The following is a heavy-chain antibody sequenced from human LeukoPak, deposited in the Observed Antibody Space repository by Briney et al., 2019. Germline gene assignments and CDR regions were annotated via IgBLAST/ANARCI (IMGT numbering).Heavy chain of an antibody. D-gene: IGHD3-22*01. CDR3: AKETYYYDSSGYFKHYFDY. CDR2: ISYDGSNK. CDR1: GFTFSSYG. J-gene: IGHJ4*02. Sequence: PGGSLRLSCAASGFTFSSYGMHWVRQAPGKGLEWVAVISYDGSNKYYADSVKGRFTISRDNSKNTLYLQMNSLRAEDTAVYYCAKETYYYDSSGYFKHYFDYWGQGTLVTVSS. V-gene: IGHV3-30*18.